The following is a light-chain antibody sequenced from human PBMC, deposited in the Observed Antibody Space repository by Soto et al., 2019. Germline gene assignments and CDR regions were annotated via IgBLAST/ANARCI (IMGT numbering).Light chain of an antibody. Sequence: QSALTQPASVSGSPGQSITISCTGTSSDVRSYNLVSWYQQHPGKAPKLMIYEVSKRPSGVSNRFSGSKSGNTASLTISGLQAEDEADYYCCSYAGSSFVVFGGGTKLTVL. CDR3: CSYAGSSFVV. J-gene: IGLJ2*01. CDR2: EVS. V-gene: IGLV2-23*02. CDR1: SSDVRSYNL.